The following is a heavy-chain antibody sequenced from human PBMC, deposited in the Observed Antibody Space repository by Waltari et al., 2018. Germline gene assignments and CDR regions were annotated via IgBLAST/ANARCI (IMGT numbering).Heavy chain of an antibody. CDR3: ALMSEESDILSTFDP. Sequence: EVQLVQSGAEVKKPGESLKISCKGSGYSFTSYWIGWVRQMPGKGLEWMGIIYPGDSDTRYSPSFQGQVTISADKSISTAYLQWSSLKASDTAMYDCALMSEESDILSTFDPWGQGTLVTVSS. D-gene: IGHD3-9*01. CDR2: IYPGDSDT. CDR1: GYSFTSYW. J-gene: IGHJ5*02. V-gene: IGHV5-51*01.